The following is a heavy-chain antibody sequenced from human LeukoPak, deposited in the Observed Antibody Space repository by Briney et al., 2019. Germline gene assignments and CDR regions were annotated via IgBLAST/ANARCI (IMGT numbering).Heavy chain of an antibody. J-gene: IGHJ4*02. D-gene: IGHD4-23*01. Sequence: PSETLSLTCTVSGGSISSGGYYWSWIRQHPGKGLEWIGYIYYSGSTYYNPSLKSRVTISVDTSKNQFSLKPSSVTAADTAAYYCARDGNYGGNSRAFDYWGQGTLVTVSS. CDR3: ARDGNYGGNSRAFDY. V-gene: IGHV4-31*03. CDR2: IYYSGST. CDR1: GGSISSGGYY.